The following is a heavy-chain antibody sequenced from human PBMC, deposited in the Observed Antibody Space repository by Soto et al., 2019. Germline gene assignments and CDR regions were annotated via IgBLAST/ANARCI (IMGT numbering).Heavy chain of an antibody. CDR1: GFTFSSYG. J-gene: IGHJ5*02. V-gene: IGHV3-30*18. D-gene: IGHD6-13*01. CDR3: AKARGTEAAGRGANWFDP. Sequence: GSPRLSCAASGFTFSSYGMHWVRQAPGKGLEWVAVISYDGSNKYYADSVKGRFTISRDNSKNTLYLQMNSLRAEDTAVYYCAKARGTEAAGRGANWFDPWGQGTLVTVSS. CDR2: ISYDGSNK.